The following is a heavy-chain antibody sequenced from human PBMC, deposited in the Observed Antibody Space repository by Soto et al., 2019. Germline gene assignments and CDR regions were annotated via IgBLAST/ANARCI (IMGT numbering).Heavy chain of an antibody. Sequence: QVQLQQWGAGLLKPSETLSLTCAVSGGSFSGYHWAWIRQPPGEGLGGIGEVTPSGTTNYSPSLKSRVSISVDSSKNQFSLRLNSVTAADTAMYYCARSKYYYDSSGYYSFYFDYWGQGILVTVSS. D-gene: IGHD3-22*01. J-gene: IGHJ4*02. CDR1: GGSFSGYH. V-gene: IGHV4-34*01. CDR2: VTPSGTT. CDR3: ARSKYYYDSSGYYSFYFDY.